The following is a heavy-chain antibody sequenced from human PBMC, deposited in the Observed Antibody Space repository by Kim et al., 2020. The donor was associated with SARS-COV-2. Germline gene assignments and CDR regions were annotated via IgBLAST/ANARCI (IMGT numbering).Heavy chain of an antibody. Sequence: SETLSLTCTVSGGSISSSSYYWGWIRQPPGKGLEWIGSIYYSGSTYYNPSLKSRVTISVDTSKNQFSLKLSSVTAADTAVYYCARPGSSIAAAGDFDYWGQGTLVTVSS. J-gene: IGHJ4*02. CDR2: IYYSGST. CDR1: GGSISSSSYY. CDR3: ARPGSSIAAAGDFDY. D-gene: IGHD6-13*01. V-gene: IGHV4-39*01.